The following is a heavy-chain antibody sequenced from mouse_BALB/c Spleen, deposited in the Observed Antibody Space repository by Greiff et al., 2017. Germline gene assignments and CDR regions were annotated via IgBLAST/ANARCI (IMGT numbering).Heavy chain of an antibody. V-gene: IGHV1-20*01. CDR2: INPSNGDT. CDR1: GYSFTGYF. CDR3: GKESYAMDY. Sequence: EVKLVESGPELVKPGASVKISCKASGYSFTGYFMNWVKQSHGKSLEWIGRINPSNGDTFSNQEFKGKATLTVDKSSSTAHMELRSLTSEDAAVYYCGKESYAMDYWGQGTSVTVSS. J-gene: IGHJ4*01.